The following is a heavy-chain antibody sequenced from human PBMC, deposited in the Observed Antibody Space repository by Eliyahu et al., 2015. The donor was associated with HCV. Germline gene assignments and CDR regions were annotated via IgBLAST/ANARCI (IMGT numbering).Heavy chain of an antibody. V-gene: IGHV4-59*01. Sequence: QVQLQESGPGLVKPSETLSLSCIVSGGXXTTSHXSWIRQPPGKGLXWIGYIHYSGSTNYNPSLKSRLTISLDTSKNQFSLDLTSVTAADTAVYYCASGGGGIAMTGTGGWFDPWGQGTLVTVSS. CDR2: IHYSGST. CDR1: GGXXTTSH. CDR3: ASGGGGIAMTGTGGWFDP. D-gene: IGHD6-13*01. J-gene: IGHJ5*02.